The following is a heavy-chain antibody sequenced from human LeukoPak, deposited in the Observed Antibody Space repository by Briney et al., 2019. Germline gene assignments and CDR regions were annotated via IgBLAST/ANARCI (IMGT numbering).Heavy chain of an antibody. Sequence: PGGSLRLSCAASGFTFSGFAMSWVRRTPGKGLEWVSGISGSGDNTLYADSVKGRFTISRDNAKNTLYLQMNSLGAEDTAVYYCARDGDWVGGTIDYWGQGTLVTVSS. D-gene: IGHD1-26*01. CDR2: ISGSGDNT. V-gene: IGHV3-23*01. CDR1: GFTFSGFA. J-gene: IGHJ4*02. CDR3: ARDGDWVGGTIDY.